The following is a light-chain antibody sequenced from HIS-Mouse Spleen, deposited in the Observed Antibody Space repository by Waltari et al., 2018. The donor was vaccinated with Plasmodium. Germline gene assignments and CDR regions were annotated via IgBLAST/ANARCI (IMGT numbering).Light chain of an antibody. V-gene: IGLV2-23*01. CDR3: FSYAGSSGV. CDR1: SSDVGSYNL. CDR2: EGS. J-gene: IGLJ2*01. Sequence: QSALTQPASVSGSPGQSITISCTGTSSDVGSYNLVSWYQQHPGKAPKLMIYEGSKRPSGVSYLFSGSKSGNTASLTISGLQAEDEADYYCFSYAGSSGVFGGGTKLTVL.